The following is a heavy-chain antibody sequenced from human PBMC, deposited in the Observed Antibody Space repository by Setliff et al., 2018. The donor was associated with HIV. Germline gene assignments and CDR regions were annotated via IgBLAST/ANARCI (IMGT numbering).Heavy chain of an antibody. CDR3: ARDGPYYHGSSATDY. V-gene: IGHV3-7*01. Sequence: GGSLRLSCAASGFTFSSYWMSWVRQAPGKGLEWVANIKQDGSEKDYVDSVKGRLTISRDNAKNSLYLQMNSLGVEDTAVYYCARDGPYYHGSSATDYWGQGTLVTVSS. CDR2: IKQDGSEK. J-gene: IGHJ4*02. D-gene: IGHD3-22*01. CDR1: GFTFSSYW.